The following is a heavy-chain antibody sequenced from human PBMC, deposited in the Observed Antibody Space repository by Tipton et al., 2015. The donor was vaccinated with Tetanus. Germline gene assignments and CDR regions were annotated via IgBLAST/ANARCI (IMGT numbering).Heavy chain of an antibody. D-gene: IGHD5-24*01. CDR3: AREMGTGFGAFDI. Sequence: QLVQSGAEVKKPGESLKISCKGSGYRFTSYWIGWVRQMPGKGLEWMGIIFPGDSSTRYSPSFQGQVAISADKSSSTAYLQWSSLKASDTAMYYCAREMGTGFGAFDIWGRGAMVTVSS. CDR2: IFPGDSST. J-gene: IGHJ3*02. V-gene: IGHV5-51*01. CDR1: GYRFTSYW.